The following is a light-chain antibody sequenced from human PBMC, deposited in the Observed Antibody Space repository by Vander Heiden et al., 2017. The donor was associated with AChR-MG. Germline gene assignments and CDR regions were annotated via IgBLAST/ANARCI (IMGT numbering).Light chain of an antibody. J-gene: IGKJ1*01. Sequence: DIQMTQSPSTLSASVGYRVTITCRASQTSSNWLAWYQQKPGKARNFLIYEAPTLESGVPLRFSGSGSGTEFTLTIRSLQPDDFATYYYQRYNRFPLTFGQGTEVENK. V-gene: IGKV1-5*03. CDR1: QTSSNW. CDR3: QRYNRFPLT. CDR2: EAP.